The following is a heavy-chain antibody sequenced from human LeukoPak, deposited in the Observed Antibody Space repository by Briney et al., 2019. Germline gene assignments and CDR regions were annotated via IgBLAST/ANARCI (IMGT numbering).Heavy chain of an antibody. J-gene: IGHJ4*02. CDR1: GGSISSYY. CDR2: IYYSGST. Sequence: SETLSLTCTVSGGSISSYYWSWIRQPPGKGLEWIGNIYYSGSTNYNPSLKSRVTISVDTSKSQFSLKLSSVTAADTAVYYCARDRGSSSTVDYWGQGTLVTVSS. D-gene: IGHD6-13*01. CDR3: ARDRGSSSTVDY. V-gene: IGHV4-59*12.